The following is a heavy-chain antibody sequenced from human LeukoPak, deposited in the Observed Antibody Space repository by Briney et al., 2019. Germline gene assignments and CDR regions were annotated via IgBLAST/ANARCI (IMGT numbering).Heavy chain of an antibody. Sequence: GGSLRLSCAASGFTFDDYAMHWVRQAPGKGLEWVSVISADGGTTFYADSVKGRFTFSRDNNKNSLYLQMNSLRTEDTALYYCAKDLSGDGYNWGIFDYWGQGTLVTVSS. CDR1: GFTFDDYA. CDR2: ISADGGTT. CDR3: AKDLSGDGYNWGIFDY. J-gene: IGHJ4*02. D-gene: IGHD5-24*01. V-gene: IGHV3-43*02.